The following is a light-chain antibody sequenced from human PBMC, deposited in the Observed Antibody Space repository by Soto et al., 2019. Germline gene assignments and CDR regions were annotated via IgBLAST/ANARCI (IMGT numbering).Light chain of an antibody. V-gene: IGLV2-18*02. CDR2: DVS. Sequence: HSALTQPPSVSGSPGQSVSISCTGTSSDVGRYNHVSWYQQPPGTAPKLMIYDVSNRPSGVPVRFSGSKSGNTASLTISGLQAEDEAEYYCSSYTGSSTLVVFGGGTKLTVL. CDR3: SSYTGSSTLVV. CDR1: SSDVGRYNH. J-gene: IGLJ2*01.